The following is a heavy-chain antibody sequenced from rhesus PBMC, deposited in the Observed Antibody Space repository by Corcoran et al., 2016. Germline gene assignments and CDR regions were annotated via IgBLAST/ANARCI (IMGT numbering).Heavy chain of an antibody. V-gene: IGHV1-156*01. CDR3: ATPVSWGAAFDY. CDR1: GYTFTELS. J-gene: IGHJ4*01. CDR2: VDHVYEEI. Sequence: EVQLVQSGAEVKKPGASVKVSCKVSGYTFTELSMPWLRQVPAKRLEWMGSVDHVYEEIIPEEKFTGGGTITEDTSTDAAYMELSRLGSGDTDVYYCATPVSWGAAFDYWGQGVLVTVSS. D-gene: IGHD3-34*01.